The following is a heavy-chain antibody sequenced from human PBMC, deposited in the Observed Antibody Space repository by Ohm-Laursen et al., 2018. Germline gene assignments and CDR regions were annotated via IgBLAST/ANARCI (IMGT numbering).Heavy chain of an antibody. Sequence: TLSLTWAVYGGSFSGYYWSWIRQPPGKGLEWIGEINHSGSTNYNPSLKSRVTISVDTSKNQFSLKLSSVTAADTAVYYCARGGTLNCYDSSGRWFDPWGQGTLVTVSS. V-gene: IGHV4-34*01. J-gene: IGHJ5*02. CDR3: ARGGTLNCYDSSGRWFDP. CDR1: GGSFSGYY. CDR2: INHSGST. D-gene: IGHD3-22*01.